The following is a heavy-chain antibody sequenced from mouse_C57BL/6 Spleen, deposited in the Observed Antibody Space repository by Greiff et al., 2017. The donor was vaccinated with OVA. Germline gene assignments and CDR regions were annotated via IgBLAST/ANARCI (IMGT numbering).Heavy chain of an antibody. V-gene: IGHV1-22*01. CDR1: GYTFTDYN. J-gene: IGHJ2*01. CDR2: INPNNGGT. Sequence: EVQVVESGAELMKPGASVKLSCKASGYTFTDYNMHWVKQSHGKSLEWIGYINPNNGGTSYNQKFKGKATLTVNKSSSTAYMELRSLTSEDSAVYYCARDWDYGYYFDYWGQGTTLTVSS. D-gene: IGHD1-2*01. CDR3: ARDWDYGYYFDY.